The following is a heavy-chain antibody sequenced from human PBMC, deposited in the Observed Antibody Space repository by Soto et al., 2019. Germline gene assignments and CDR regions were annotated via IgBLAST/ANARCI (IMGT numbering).Heavy chain of an antibody. CDR2: IYYSGST. V-gene: IGHV4-59*01. D-gene: IGHD6-19*01. J-gene: IGHJ6*02. CDR3: ARVSSGWQHHYGMDV. CDR1: GGSISSYY. Sequence: QVQLQESGPGLVKPSETLSLTCTVSGGSISSYYWSWIRQPPGKGLEGIGYIYYSGSTNYNPYLKSRDTISVDTSKNHVSLKLSSVTDADTSVNYCARVSSGWQHHYGMDVWGQGTTVTVSS.